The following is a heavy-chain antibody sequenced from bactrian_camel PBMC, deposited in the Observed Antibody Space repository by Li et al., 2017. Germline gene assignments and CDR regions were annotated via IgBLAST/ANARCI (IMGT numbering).Heavy chain of an antibody. CDR3: AKTGGTWHEYDY. Sequence: VQLVESGGGRVQPGGSLRLSCAASGFTFSSYVMTWVRQAPGKGLEWVSLINSGGGTTYYADSVKGRFSISRDNAKNTLYLQLNSLQTEDTAMYYCAKTGGTWHEYDYWGQGTQVTVS. CDR2: INSGGGTT. CDR1: GFTFSSYV. V-gene: IGHV3S40*01. J-gene: IGHJ4*01. D-gene: IGHD7*01.